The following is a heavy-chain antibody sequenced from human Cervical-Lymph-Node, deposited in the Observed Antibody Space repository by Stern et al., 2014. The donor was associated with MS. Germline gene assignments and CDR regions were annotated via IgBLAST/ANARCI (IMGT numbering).Heavy chain of an antibody. CDR2: IRSRSSDI. CDR1: GFTFTNYD. CDR3: ERDVTPCGSGYYAGFDS. D-gene: IGHD3-3*01. J-gene: IGHJ5*01. V-gene: IGHV3-21*01. Sequence: EVQLEESGAGLEKPGGSLKLSCAVSGFTFTNYDMNWVRQAPGKGLEWVSYIRSRSSDIDYADSEKGRFTISRDNVKNSLYLQMNSLRVEDTAVYYCERDVTPCGSGYYAGFDSWGQGTLVTVSS.